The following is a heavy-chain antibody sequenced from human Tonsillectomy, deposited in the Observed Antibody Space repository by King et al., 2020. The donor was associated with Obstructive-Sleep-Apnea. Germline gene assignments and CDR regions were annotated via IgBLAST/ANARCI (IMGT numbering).Heavy chain of an antibody. CDR3: ARGYREMATIISHFDY. J-gene: IGHJ4*02. V-gene: IGHV1-69*10. D-gene: IGHD5-24*01. Sequence: QLVQSGAEVKKPGSSVKVSCKASGGTFSSYAISWVRQAPGQGLEWMGGIIPILGIANYAQKFQGRVTITADKSTSTAYMELSSLRSEDTAVYYCARGYREMATIISHFDYWGQGTLVTVSS. CDR2: IIPILGIA. CDR1: GGTFSSYA.